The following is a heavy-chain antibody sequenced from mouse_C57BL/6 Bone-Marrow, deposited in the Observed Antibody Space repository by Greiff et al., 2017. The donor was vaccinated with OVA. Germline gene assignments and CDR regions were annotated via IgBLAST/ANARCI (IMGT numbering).Heavy chain of an antibody. CDR1: GYTFTDYY. V-gene: IGHV1-19*01. CDR2: INPYNGGT. CDR3: AKVYYWFAY. D-gene: IGHD2-1*01. J-gene: IGHJ3*01. Sequence: EVQVVESGPVLVKPGASVKMSCKASGYTFTDYYMNWVKQSHGKSLEWIGVINPYNGGTSYNQKFKGKATLTVDKSSSTAYMELNSLTSEDSAVYYCAKVYYWFAYWGQGTLVTVSA.